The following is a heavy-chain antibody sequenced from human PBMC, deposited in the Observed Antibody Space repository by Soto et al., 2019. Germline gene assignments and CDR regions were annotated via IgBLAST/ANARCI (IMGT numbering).Heavy chain of an antibody. D-gene: IGHD5-18*01. Sequence: GSLRLSCAASGFTFSSYWMHWVRQAPGKGLVWVSRINSDGSSTSYADSVKGRFTISRDNAKNTLYLQMNSLRAEDTAVYYCARGWGGGYSYLVYYYYYMDVWGKGTTVTVSS. CDR1: GFTFSSYW. V-gene: IGHV3-74*01. CDR2: INSDGSST. CDR3: ARGWGGGYSYLVYYYYYMDV. J-gene: IGHJ6*03.